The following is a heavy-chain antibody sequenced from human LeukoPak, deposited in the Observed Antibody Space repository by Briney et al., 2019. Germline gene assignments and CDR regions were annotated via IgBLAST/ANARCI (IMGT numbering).Heavy chain of an antibody. CDR3: ASRYPYYYYYIDV. Sequence: SETLSLTCAVYGGSFSGYYWSWIRQPPGKGVEWIGEINHSGSTKYNPYITSRGTISVDTSKNQFSLKLSSVTAADTAVYYCASRYPYYYYYIDVWGKGTTVTVSS. CDR2: INHSGST. D-gene: IGHD1-1*01. V-gene: IGHV4-34*01. CDR1: GGSFSGYY. J-gene: IGHJ6*03.